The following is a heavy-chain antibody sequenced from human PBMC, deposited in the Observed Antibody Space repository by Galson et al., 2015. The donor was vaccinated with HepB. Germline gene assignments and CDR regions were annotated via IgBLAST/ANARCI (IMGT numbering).Heavy chain of an antibody. CDR2: IVVGSGNT. D-gene: IGHD3-22*01. V-gene: IGHV1-58*02. CDR1: GFTFTSSA. Sequence: SVKVSCKASGFTFTSSAMQWVRQARGQRLEWIGWIVVGSGNTNYAQKFQERVTITRDMSTSTAYMELSSLRSEDTAVYYCATDSSASQKYFQHWGQGTLVTVSS. CDR3: ATDSSASQKYFQH. J-gene: IGHJ1*01.